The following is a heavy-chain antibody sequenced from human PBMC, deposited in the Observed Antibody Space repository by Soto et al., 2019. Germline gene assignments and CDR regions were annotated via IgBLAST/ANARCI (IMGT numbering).Heavy chain of an antibody. V-gene: IGHV3-30*18. CDR2: ISYDGNNK. D-gene: IGHD1-1*01. CDR1: GFTFSHYG. CDR3: AKDSTLVEYYYYYGMDV. J-gene: IGHJ6*02. Sequence: GGSLRLSCAASGFTFSHYGMHWVRQAPGKGLEWVAVISYDGNNKYYADSVKGRFTISRDNSKNTLYLQMNSLRAEDTAVYYCAKDSTLVEYYYYYGMDVWGQGTTVTVSS.